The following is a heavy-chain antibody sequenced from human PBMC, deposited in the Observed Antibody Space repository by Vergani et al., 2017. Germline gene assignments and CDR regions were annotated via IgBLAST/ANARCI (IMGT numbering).Heavy chain of an antibody. CDR3: ARVGSSSPYYYYYMDV. Sequence: QVQLVQSGAEVKKPGSSVKVSCKASGGTFSSYAISWVRQATGQGLEWMGWMNPNSGNTGYAQKFQGRVTMTRNTSISTAYMELSSLRSEDTAVYYCARVGSSSPYYYYYMDVWGKGTTVTVSS. J-gene: IGHJ6*03. V-gene: IGHV1-8*02. CDR2: MNPNSGNT. CDR1: GGTFSSYA. D-gene: IGHD6-6*01.